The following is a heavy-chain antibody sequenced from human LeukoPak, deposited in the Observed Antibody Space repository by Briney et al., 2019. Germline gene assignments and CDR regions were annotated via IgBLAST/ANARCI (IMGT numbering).Heavy chain of an antibody. CDR1: GFTFSSYT. D-gene: IGHD3-10*01. Sequence: GGSLRLSCAASGFTFSSYTMNWVRQAPGKGLEWVSSISSTSSYIYYADSVKGRFTISRDNAKNSLYLQMNSLRVEDTAVYYCARVQGSGSYLVDYWGQGTLVTVSS. CDR2: ISSTSSYI. CDR3: ARVQGSGSYLVDY. V-gene: IGHV3-21*01. J-gene: IGHJ4*02.